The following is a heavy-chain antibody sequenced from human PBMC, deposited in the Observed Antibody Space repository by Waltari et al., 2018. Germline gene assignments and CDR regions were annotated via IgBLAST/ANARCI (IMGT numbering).Heavy chain of an antibody. D-gene: IGHD4-4*01. CDR3: AKGPTLSHDYSNPDAFDI. J-gene: IGHJ3*02. CDR2: ISGSGGST. Sequence: EVQLVESGGGLVQPGGSLRLSCAASGFTFSSYAMSWVRPAPGKGLEWVSAISGSGGSTYYADSVKGRFTISRDNSKNTLYLQMNSLRAEDTAVYYCAKGPTLSHDYSNPDAFDIWGQGTMVTVSS. V-gene: IGHV3-23*04. CDR1: GFTFSSYA.